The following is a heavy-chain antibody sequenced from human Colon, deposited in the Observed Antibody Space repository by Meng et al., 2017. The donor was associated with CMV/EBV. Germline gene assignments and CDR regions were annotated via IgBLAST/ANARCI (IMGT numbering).Heavy chain of an antibody. V-gene: IGHV3-23*01. Sequence: EEQLLESVGVLVKPVGCLSLSCAVIGFSFNNGVRTFVHKASGKGLEWVATLSGNGASADYADSVKGRFTISRDNSKNMVYLQMKTLGDEDTAVYYCAKGFYWGQGTLVTVSS. CDR1: GFSFNNGV. CDR2: LSGNGASA. CDR3: AKGFY. J-gene: IGHJ4*02.